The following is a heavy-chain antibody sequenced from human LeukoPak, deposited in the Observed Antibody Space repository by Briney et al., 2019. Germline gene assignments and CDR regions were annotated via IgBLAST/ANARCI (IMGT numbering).Heavy chain of an antibody. J-gene: IGHJ4*02. V-gene: IGHV4-34*01. CDR3: ARNGWYSVDY. CDR1: GGSFTGSFSTYY. D-gene: IGHD6-19*01. CDR2: INHSGST. Sequence: PSETLSLTCAVSGGSFTGSFSTYYWSWIRQPPGKGLEWIGEINHSGSTTYNPSLKSRVTISIDTSKNHFSLKLSSVTAADTAMYYCARNGWYSVDYWGQGTQVTVSS.